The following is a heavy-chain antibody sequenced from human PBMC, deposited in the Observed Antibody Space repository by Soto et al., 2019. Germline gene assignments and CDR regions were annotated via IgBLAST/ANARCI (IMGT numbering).Heavy chain of an antibody. CDR1: GGTFSSYA. CDR2: IIPIFGTA. D-gene: IGHD1-7*01. J-gene: IGHJ6*02. Sequence: SVKVSCKASGGTFSSYAISWVRQAPGQGLEWMGGIIPIFGTANYAQKFQGRVTITADESTSTAYMELSSLRSEDTAVYYCAETGTTGYYGMDVWGQGTTVTVSS. V-gene: IGHV1-69*13. CDR3: AETGTTGYYGMDV.